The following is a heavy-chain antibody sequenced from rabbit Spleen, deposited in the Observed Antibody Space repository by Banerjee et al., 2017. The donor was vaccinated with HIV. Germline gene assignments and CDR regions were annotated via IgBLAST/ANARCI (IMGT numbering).Heavy chain of an antibody. CDR3: ARDAAGREDFNL. V-gene: IGHV1S45*01. CDR1: GLDFSSSYW. CDR2: IKSDSGGTT. Sequence: QEQLAESGGDLVKPGASLTLTCKASGLDFSSSYWMCWVRQAPGKGLEWIACIKSDSGGTTYYASWAKGRFTIYRTSSTTVALQVTSLTAADTATYFCARDAAGREDFNLWGPGTLVTVS. D-gene: IGHD4-2*01. J-gene: IGHJ4*01.